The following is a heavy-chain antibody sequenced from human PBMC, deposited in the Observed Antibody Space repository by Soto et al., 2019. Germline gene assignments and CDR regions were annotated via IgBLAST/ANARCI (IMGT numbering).Heavy chain of an antibody. J-gene: IGHJ3*02. CDR2: IYPGDSDT. CDR1: GYTFTSYW. Sequence: GESLKISGQGSGYTFTSYWIAWVRPLPGKGLEWMGIIYPGDSDTRYSPSFRGQVTISADKSISTAYLQWSSLKASDTAMYYCARRGVIVGADAFDIWGQGTMVTVAS. D-gene: IGHD3-16*02. CDR3: ARRGVIVGADAFDI. V-gene: IGHV5-51*01.